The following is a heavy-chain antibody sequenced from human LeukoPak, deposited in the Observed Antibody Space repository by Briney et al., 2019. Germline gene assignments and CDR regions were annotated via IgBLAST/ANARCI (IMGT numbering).Heavy chain of an antibody. CDR1: GFTISSNY. D-gene: IGHD3-22*01. V-gene: IGHV3-66*01. CDR2: IYSGGST. J-gene: IGHJ4*02. CDR3: ARPYHDSSGYYGS. Sequence: GGSLRLSCAASGFTISSNYMSWVRQAPGKGLEWVSIIYSGGSTYYADSVKGRFTISRDNAKNSLYLQMNSLRAEDTAVYYCARPYHDSSGYYGSWGQGTLVTVSS.